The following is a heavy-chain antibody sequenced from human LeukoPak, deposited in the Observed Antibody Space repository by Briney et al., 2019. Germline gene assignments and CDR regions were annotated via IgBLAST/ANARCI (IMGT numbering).Heavy chain of an antibody. D-gene: IGHD3-3*01. Sequence: GGSLRLSCAASGFTLSRYSMNWVRQAPGKGLEWVSYISSSSSTVYYADSVKGRFTISRDNAKNSLFLQMNSLRAEDTAVYYCAAESITISGVVIIWGQGILVTVSS. CDR3: AAESITISGVVII. J-gene: IGHJ4*02. V-gene: IGHV3-48*01. CDR1: GFTLSRYS. CDR2: ISSSSSTV.